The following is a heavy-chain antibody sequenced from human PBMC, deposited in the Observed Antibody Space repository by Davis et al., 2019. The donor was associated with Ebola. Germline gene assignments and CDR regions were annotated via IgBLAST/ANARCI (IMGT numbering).Heavy chain of an antibody. V-gene: IGHV1-8*01. J-gene: IGHJ6*02. CDR2: MNPNSENT. D-gene: IGHD3-9*01. CDR3: ARGGYFDWLTRWHYYGMDV. Sequence: AASVKVSCKASGYTFTTYDIHWVRQATGQGLEWMGWMNPNSENTGYAQKFQGRVTMTRSTSISTAYMELSSLRSEDTAVYYCARGGYFDWLTRWHYYGMDVWDQGTTVTVSS. CDR1: GYTFTTYD.